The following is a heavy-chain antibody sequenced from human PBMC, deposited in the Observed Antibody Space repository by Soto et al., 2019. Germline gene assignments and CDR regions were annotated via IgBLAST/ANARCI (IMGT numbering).Heavy chain of an antibody. Sequence: QVQLQESGPGLVKPSQTLSLTCTVSGGSISSGYYYWSWIRQPPGKGLEWIGYIYYSGSTYYNPSLKSRVTISVDTSKNQFSLKLSSVTAADTAVYYCARGIPNRYSSSWRWFDPWGQGTLVTVSS. D-gene: IGHD6-13*01. J-gene: IGHJ5*02. CDR3: ARGIPNRYSSSWRWFDP. CDR1: GGSISSGYYY. V-gene: IGHV4-30-4*01. CDR2: IYYSGST.